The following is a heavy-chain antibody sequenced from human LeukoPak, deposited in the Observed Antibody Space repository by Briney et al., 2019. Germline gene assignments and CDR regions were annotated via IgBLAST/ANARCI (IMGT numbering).Heavy chain of an antibody. V-gene: IGHV4-34*01. D-gene: IGHD3-10*01. Sequence: SETLSLTCAVYGGSFSGYYWSWIRQPPGKRLEWIGEINHSGSTNYNPSLKSRVTISVDTSKNQFSLKLSSVTAADTAVYYCARERGYYGSGSYKWFDPWGQGTLVTVSS. CDR2: INHSGST. CDR3: ARERGYYGSGSYKWFDP. CDR1: GGSFSGYY. J-gene: IGHJ5*02.